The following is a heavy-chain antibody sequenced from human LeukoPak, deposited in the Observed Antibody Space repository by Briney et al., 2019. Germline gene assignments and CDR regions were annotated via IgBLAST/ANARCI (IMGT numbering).Heavy chain of an antibody. Sequence: VASVKVSCKASGYTFTSYYMHWVRQAPGQGLEWMGIINPSGGSTSYAQKFQGRVTMTRDMSTSTVYMELSSLRSDDTAVYYCARELDTAMVMVVEDYWGQGTLVTVSS. CDR1: GYTFTSYY. CDR3: ARELDTAMVMVVEDY. V-gene: IGHV1-46*01. CDR2: INPSGGST. D-gene: IGHD5-18*01. J-gene: IGHJ4*02.